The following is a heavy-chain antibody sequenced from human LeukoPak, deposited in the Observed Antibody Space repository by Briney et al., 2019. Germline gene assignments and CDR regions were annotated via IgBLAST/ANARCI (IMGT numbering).Heavy chain of an antibody. D-gene: IGHD3-9*01. CDR1: GFTFSSYV. J-gene: IGHJ4*02. Sequence: GGSLRLSCAVSGFTFSSYVMTWVRQAPGKGLEWVSAISGSGGSTYYADSVKGRFTISRDTFKNTLYLQMNSLRADDTAVYYCAKLGTLRYFDRRGYSDYWGQGTLVTVSS. CDR2: ISGSGGST. CDR3: AKLGTLRYFDRRGYSDY. V-gene: IGHV3-23*01.